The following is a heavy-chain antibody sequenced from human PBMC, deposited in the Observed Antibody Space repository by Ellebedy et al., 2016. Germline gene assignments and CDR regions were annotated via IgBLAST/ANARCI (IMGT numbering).Heavy chain of an antibody. V-gene: IGHV3-74*01. CDR1: GFTFSNYF. CDR3: VWYSSGNPS. D-gene: IGHD1-26*01. Sequence: GESLKISCSASGFTFSNYFMHWVRQAPGKGLVWVSRINSDGSATIYADSVRGRFTISRDNAKNMLYLQMISLRVEDTAVYYCVWYSSGNPSWGQGTLVTVSS. CDR2: INSDGSAT. J-gene: IGHJ5*02.